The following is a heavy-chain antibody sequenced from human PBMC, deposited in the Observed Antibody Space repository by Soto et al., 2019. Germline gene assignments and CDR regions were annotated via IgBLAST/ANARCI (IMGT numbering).Heavy chain of an antibody. D-gene: IGHD5-18*01. V-gene: IGHV1-3*01. CDR1: GYTFTSYA. CDR3: ARDSPPDTAMVFDY. Sequence: ASVKVSCKASGYTFTSYAMHWVRQAPGQRLEWMGWINAGNGNTKYSQKFQGRVTITRDTSASTAYMELSSLRSEDTAVYYCARDSPPDTAMVFDYWGQGTLVTVSS. J-gene: IGHJ4*02. CDR2: INAGNGNT.